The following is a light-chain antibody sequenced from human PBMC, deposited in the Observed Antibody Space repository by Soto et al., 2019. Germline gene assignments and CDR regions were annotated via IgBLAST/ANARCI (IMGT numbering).Light chain of an antibody. CDR1: EEIRSH. J-gene: IGKJ1*01. CDR3: EPDYNYPQT. V-gene: IGKV1-8*01. CDR2: AAS. Sequence: AIRMTQSPSSISASIGDRVSITCRANEEIRSHLAWYQQKPGKAPTLLIYAASTLQSKVPSKFGVSGSETEFNLTITGLQSNDVANYYGEPDYNYPQTVGRGTMVEVK.